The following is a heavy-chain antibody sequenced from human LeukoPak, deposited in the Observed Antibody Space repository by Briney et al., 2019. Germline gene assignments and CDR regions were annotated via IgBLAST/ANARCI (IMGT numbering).Heavy chain of an antibody. J-gene: IGHJ6*03. CDR1: GFAVSSSH. V-gene: IGHV3-30*02. CDR2: IRYDGSNK. D-gene: IGHD4-17*01. CDR3: AKGNYGDYVYYYYMDV. Sequence: GGSLRLSCAASGFAVSSSHMSWVRQAPGKGLEWVAFIRYDGSNKYYADSVKGRFTISRDNSKNTLYLQMNSLRAEDTAVYYCAKGNYGDYVYYYYMDVWGKGTTVTVSS.